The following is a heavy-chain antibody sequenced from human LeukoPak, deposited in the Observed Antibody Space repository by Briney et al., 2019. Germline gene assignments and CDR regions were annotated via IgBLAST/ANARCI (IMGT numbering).Heavy chain of an antibody. CDR2: VNPNSGGT. V-gene: IGHV1-2*02. J-gene: IGHJ4*02. D-gene: IGHD3-22*01. CDR1: GYTFTGYY. CDR3: ARWDYYDTSAYSGDFDY. Sequence: SVKVSCKTSGYTFTGYYMHWVRQAPGQGLEWMGWVNPNSGGTKYAQKFQGRVTMNRDTSISTVYMELSSLRSDDTAVYYCARWDYYDTSAYSGDFDYWGQGTLVTVSS.